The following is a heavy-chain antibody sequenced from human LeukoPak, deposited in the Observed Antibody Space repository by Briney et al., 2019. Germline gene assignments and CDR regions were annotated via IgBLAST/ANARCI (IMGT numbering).Heavy chain of an antibody. CDR2: ISGSGGST. V-gene: IGHV3-23*01. CDR1: GFSFSSYA. Sequence: PGGSLRLSCAASGFSFSSYAMSWVRQAPGKGLEWVSAISGSGGSTYYADSVKGRFTISRDNSKNTLDLQMNSLGAEDTAVYYCAKGGSASCYSGVDSWGQGTLVTVSS. CDR3: AKGGSASCYSGVDS. D-gene: IGHD2-2*01. J-gene: IGHJ4*02.